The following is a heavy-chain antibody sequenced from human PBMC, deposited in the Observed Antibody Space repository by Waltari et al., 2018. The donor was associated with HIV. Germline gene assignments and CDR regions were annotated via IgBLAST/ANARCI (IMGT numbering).Heavy chain of an antibody. D-gene: IGHD4-17*01. V-gene: IGHV1-46*03. CDR3: ARGRDGDYDS. Sequence: QVQLVQSGAEVKKPGASVKVSCKASGYTFTRYYIHWVRQAPGQGLEWMVFSNPSGGSKTYAQKFQGRVTMTTDTSTSTVYMDLSSLRSEDTAVYYCARGRDGDYDSWGQGTLVTVSS. CDR2: SNPSGGSK. J-gene: IGHJ5*01. CDR1: GYTFTRYY.